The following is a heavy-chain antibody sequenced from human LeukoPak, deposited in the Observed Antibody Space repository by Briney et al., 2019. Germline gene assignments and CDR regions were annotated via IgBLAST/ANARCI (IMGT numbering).Heavy chain of an antibody. CDR1: GFTFSSYW. J-gene: IGHJ3*02. Sequence: QSGGSLRLSCAASGFTFSSYWMHWVRQAPGKGLVWVSRINSDGSSTSYADSVKGRFTISRDNAKNTLYLQMNSLRAEDTAVYYCARDVVGYYDSSGYYLSASDIWGQGTMVTVSS. V-gene: IGHV3-74*01. CDR3: ARDVVGYYDSSGYYLSASDI. CDR2: INSDGSST. D-gene: IGHD3-22*01.